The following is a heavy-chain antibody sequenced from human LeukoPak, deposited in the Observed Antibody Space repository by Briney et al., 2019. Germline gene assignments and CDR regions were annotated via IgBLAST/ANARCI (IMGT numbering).Heavy chain of an antibody. CDR2: VSSSGSSI. CDR3: ATEGPGSHPDY. Sequence: QRGGSQRLSCAASGFTFSNYEMNWVRRAPGKGLEWVSYVSSSGSSIYYADSVKGRFTVSRDNAKNSLFLQMNSLRAEDTAIYYCATEGPGSHPDYWGQGTMVTVSS. CDR1: GFTFSNYE. D-gene: IGHD3-10*01. J-gene: IGHJ4*02. V-gene: IGHV3-48*03.